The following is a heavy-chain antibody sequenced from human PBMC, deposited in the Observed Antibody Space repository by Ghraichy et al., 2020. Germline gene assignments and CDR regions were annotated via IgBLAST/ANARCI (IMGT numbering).Heavy chain of an antibody. D-gene: IGHD6-19*01. CDR2: IYYSGST. V-gene: IGHV4-39*01. J-gene: IGHJ4*02. Sequence: SETLSLTCTVSGGSISSSSYYWGWIRQPPGKGLEWIGSIYYSGSTYYNPSLKSRVTISVDTSKNQFSLKLSSVTAADTAVYYCASPPTDYSSGWYYFDYWGQGTLVTVSS. CDR1: GGSISSSSYY. CDR3: ASPPTDYSSGWYYFDY.